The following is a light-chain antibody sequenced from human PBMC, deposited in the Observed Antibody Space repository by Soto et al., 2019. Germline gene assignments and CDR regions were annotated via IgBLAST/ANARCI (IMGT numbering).Light chain of an antibody. V-gene: IGKV4-1*01. J-gene: IGKJ1*01. CDR2: WAS. CDR1: QSVLYSSNNKNY. CDR3: QQYYITPPWT. Sequence: DIVMTQSPDSLAVSLGERATINCKSSQSVLYSSNNKNYLAWYQRKPGQPPKLLIYWASTRESGVTDRFSGSGSGTDFTLTINSLQAEDVAVYYCQQYYITPPWTFGQGTRVEIK.